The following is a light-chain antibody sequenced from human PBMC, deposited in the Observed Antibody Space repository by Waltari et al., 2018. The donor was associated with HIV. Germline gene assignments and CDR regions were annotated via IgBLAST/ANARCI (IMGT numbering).Light chain of an antibody. CDR3: QSYDSNNHVL. V-gene: IGLV6-57*01. Sequence: NFMLTQPHSVSESPGQTVTISCTRSSGSFASNYVQWYQQRPGSSPTPVISQDNQRPSGGPYRFSGSIDSSSTSASLTISVLKTEDEADDYCQSYDSNNHVLFGGWTKLTVL. J-gene: IGLJ2*01. CDR1: SGSFASNY. CDR2: QDN.